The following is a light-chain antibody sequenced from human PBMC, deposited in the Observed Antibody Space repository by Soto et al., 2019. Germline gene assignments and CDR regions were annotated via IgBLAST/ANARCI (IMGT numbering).Light chain of an antibody. V-gene: IGLV2-11*01. CDR3: CSYAGSYTGV. CDR2: DVS. J-gene: IGLJ3*02. CDR1: SSDVGGYNS. Sequence: QSALTQPRSVSGSPGQSVTISCTGTSSDVGGYNSVSWYQQYPGKAPKLMIYDVSKRPSGVPDRFSGSKSGNTASLTISGLKAEDEADYYCCSYAGSYTGVFGGGTKLTVL.